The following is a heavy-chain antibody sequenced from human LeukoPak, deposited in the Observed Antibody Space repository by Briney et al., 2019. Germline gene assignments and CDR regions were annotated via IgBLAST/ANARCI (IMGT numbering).Heavy chain of an antibody. Sequence: KTGGSLRLSCAASGFSFTYSTMNWVRLAPGKGLEWVSSITSSSGNIYYSDSVRGRFAVSRDNAKNSLYLQMNSLIAEDSAVYNCVRIPNNAGFPNWFDPWGQGTLVSVSS. CDR1: GFSFTYST. J-gene: IGHJ5*02. D-gene: IGHD3-9*01. V-gene: IGHV3-21*01. CDR3: VRIPNNAGFPNWFDP. CDR2: ITSSSGNI.